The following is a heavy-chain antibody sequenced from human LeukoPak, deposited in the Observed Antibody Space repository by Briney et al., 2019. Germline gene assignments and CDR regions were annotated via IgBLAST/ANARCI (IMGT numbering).Heavy chain of an antibody. CDR1: GGSISSSSYC. J-gene: IGHJ4*01. D-gene: IGHD3-10*01. CDR3: ASYGSGSYYWAAFDY. V-gene: IGHV4-39*01. CDR2: IYYSGST. Sequence: KPSETLSLTCTVSGGSISSSSYCWGWIRQPPGKGLEWIGSIYYSGSTYYNPSLKSRVTISVDTSKNQFSLKLSSVTAADTAVYYCASYGSGSYYWAAFDYWGQGTLVTVSS.